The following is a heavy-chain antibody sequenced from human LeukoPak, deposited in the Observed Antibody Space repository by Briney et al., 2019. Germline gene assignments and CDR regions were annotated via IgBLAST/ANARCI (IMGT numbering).Heavy chain of an antibody. V-gene: IGHV3-7*01. D-gene: IGHD3-3*01. Sequence: GGSLRLSCAASGFTFSSYWMSWVRQAPGKGLEWVANIKQDGCEKYYVDSVKGRFTISRDNAKNSLYLQMNSLRAEDTAVYYCARAIKYYDFWSGSKDVWGKGTTVTVSS. J-gene: IGHJ6*04. CDR1: GFTFSSYW. CDR3: ARAIKYYDFWSGSKDV. CDR2: IKQDGCEK.